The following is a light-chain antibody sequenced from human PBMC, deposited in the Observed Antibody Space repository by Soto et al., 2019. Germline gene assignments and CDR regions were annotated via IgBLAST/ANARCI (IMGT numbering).Light chain of an antibody. CDR2: YAS. V-gene: IGKV3-15*01. Sequence: EMVMTXSPATLSVSPGERVTLSCRASESVHRNLAWYQQKPGQGPSLLIYYASTRATGVPDRFTGSGSGTEFTLTISSLQSEDFGVYHCQHYSNWPPTFGPGTKVEIK. CDR3: QHYSNWPPT. J-gene: IGKJ3*01. CDR1: ESVHRN.